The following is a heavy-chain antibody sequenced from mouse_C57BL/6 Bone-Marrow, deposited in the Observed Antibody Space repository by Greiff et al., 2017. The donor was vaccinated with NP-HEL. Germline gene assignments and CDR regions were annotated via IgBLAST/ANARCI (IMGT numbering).Heavy chain of an antibody. J-gene: IGHJ3*01. Sequence: EVHLVESGGGLVQPGGSMKLSCVASGFTFSNYWMNWVRQSPEKGLEWVAQISLNSDNYATHYAVSVKGRFTISRDDSKRSVYLQMNNLRAKDTGIYYCAAGIYYYGSSYVNWGQGTLVTVSA. V-gene: IGHV6-3*01. CDR3: AAGIYYYGSSYVN. CDR2: ISLNSDNYAT. D-gene: IGHD1-1*01. CDR1: GFTFSNYW.